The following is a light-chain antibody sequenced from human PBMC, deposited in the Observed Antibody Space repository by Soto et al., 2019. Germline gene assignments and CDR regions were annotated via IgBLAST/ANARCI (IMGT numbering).Light chain of an antibody. CDR1: QSLLHSNGYNY. Sequence: IVVTQSPLSLPVTPGEPASISCRSSQSLLHSNGYNYLDWYLQKSGQSPRLLVYLGSNRASGVPDRFRGSGSGTDFTLTISRVEAEDVGVDYCVQNLHTPYTFGPGTKVNI. V-gene: IGKV2-28*01. J-gene: IGKJ3*01. CDR2: LGS. CDR3: VQNLHTPYT.